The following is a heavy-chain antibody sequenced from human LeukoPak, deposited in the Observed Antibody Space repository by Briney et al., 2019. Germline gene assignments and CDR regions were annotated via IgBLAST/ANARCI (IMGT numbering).Heavy chain of an antibody. CDR1: GGSFSGYY. CDR2: INHSGST. Sequence: SETLSLTCAAYGGSFSGYYWSWIRQPPGKGLGWVGEINHSGSTNYNPSLKSRVTISVDTSKNQFSLKLSSVTAADTAVYYCARGRYGMDVWGKGTTVTVSS. V-gene: IGHV4-34*01. CDR3: ARGRYGMDV. J-gene: IGHJ6*04.